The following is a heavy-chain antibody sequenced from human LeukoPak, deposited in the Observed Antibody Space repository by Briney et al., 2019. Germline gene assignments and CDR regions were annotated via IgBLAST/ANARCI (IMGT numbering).Heavy chain of an antibody. CDR3: AKAEGYDILTGLDY. J-gene: IGHJ4*02. Sequence: PGGSLRLSCAASGFTVSSNYMSWVRQAPGKGMEWVSGIGASGGSTYYADSVKGRFTISRDNSKNTPYLQMNSLRTEDTAVYYCAKAEGYDILTGLDYWGQGTLVTVSS. CDR2: IGASGGST. CDR1: GFTVSSNY. D-gene: IGHD3-9*01. V-gene: IGHV3-23*01.